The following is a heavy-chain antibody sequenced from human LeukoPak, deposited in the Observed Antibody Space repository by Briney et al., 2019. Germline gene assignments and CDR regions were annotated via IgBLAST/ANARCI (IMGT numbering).Heavy chain of an antibody. D-gene: IGHD2-21*02. J-gene: IGHJ3*02. CDR2: IIPIFGTA. V-gene: IGHV1-69*05. Sequence: ASVMVSCKASGGTFSSYAISWVRQAPGQGLEWMGGIIPIFGTANYAQKFQGRVTITTDESTSTAYMELSSLRSEDTAVYYCARDSCGGDCYPGSYAFDIWGQGTMVTVSS. CDR1: GGTFSSYA. CDR3: ARDSCGGDCYPGSYAFDI.